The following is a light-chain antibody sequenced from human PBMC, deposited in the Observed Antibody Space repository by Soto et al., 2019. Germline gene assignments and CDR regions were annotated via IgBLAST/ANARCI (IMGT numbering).Light chain of an antibody. CDR3: QHYCTWPYT. CDR2: GAS. J-gene: IGKJ2*01. V-gene: IGKV3-15*01. CDR1: QSVSSN. Sequence: EIVMTQSPATLSVSPGERATLSCRASQSVSSNLAWYQQKPGQAPRLLIYGASTRATGIPARFGGSGSGTEFTISIISLQSLDVEGYYCQHYCTWPYTFGGGTKLEIK.